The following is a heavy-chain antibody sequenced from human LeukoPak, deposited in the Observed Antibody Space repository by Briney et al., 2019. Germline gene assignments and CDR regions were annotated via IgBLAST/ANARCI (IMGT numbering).Heavy chain of an antibody. CDR2: IIPIFGTA. CDR3: ARGPDSSSVWFDP. Sequence: SVKVSCKASGGTFSSYAISWVRQAPGQGLEWMGGIIPIFGTANYAQKFQGRVTITADKSTSTAYMELSSLRSEDTAVYYCARGPDSSSVWFDPWGQRTLVTVSS. J-gene: IGHJ5*02. D-gene: IGHD6-6*01. CDR1: GGTFSSYA. V-gene: IGHV1-69*06.